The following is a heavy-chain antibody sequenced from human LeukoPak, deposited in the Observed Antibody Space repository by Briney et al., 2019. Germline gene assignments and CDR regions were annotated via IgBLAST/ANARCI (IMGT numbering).Heavy chain of an antibody. J-gene: IGHJ4*02. V-gene: IGHV3-11*06. Sequence: GGSLRLSCAASGFSVSNNYMSWIRQAPGKGLEWVSCISSSSSFTNYADSVKGRFTISRDNAKNSLYLQMNSLRAEDTAVYYCARPDPHVDYWGQGTLVTVSS. CDR3: ARPDPHVDY. CDR1: GFSVSNNY. CDR2: ISSSSSFT.